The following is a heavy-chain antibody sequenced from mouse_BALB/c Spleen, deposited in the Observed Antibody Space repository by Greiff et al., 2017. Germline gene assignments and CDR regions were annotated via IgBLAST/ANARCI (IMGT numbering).Heavy chain of an antibody. CDR3: AIGGNYVGTFAY. CDR1: GYTFTSYW. CDR2: INPSTGYT. Sequence: VQLQQSGAELAKPGASVKMSCKASGYTFTSYWMHWVKQRPGQGLEWIGYINPSTGYTEYNQKFKDKATLTADKSSSTAYMQLSSLTSEDSAVYYCAIGGNYVGTFAYWGQGTTLTVSS. D-gene: IGHD2-1*01. J-gene: IGHJ2*01. V-gene: IGHV1-7*01.